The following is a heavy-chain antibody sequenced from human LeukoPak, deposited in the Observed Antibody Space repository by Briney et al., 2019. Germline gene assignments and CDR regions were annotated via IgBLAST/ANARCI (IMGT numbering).Heavy chain of an antibody. CDR3: ARDFRGFVDAFDI. CDR2: IYYSGRT. J-gene: IGHJ3*02. CDR1: GGSISDYY. Sequence: PSETLSLTCTVSGGSISDYYWNWMRQPPGKGLEWIGYIYYSGRTNYNPSLKSRASISEDTCKNQFSLKLSSVTATDTAVYYCARDFRGFVDAFDIWGQGTMVAVSS. V-gene: IGHV4-59*01.